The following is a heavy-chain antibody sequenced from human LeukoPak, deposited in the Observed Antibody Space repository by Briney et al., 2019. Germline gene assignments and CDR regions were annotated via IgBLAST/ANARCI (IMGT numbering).Heavy chain of an antibody. CDR3: ARGWGRGYCSSTSCSEGY. Sequence: ASVKVSCKASGYTFTSYYMHWVRQAPGQGLEWMGIINPSGGSTSYAQKFQGRVTMTRDTSTSTVYMELSSLRSEDTAVYYCARGWGRGYCSSTSCSEGYWGQGTLVTVSS. J-gene: IGHJ4*02. CDR1: GYTFTSYY. V-gene: IGHV1-46*01. D-gene: IGHD2-2*01. CDR2: INPSGGST.